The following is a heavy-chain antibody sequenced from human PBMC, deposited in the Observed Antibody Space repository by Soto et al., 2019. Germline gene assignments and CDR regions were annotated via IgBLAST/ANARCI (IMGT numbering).Heavy chain of an antibody. V-gene: IGHV3-30*03. CDR1: GFIFSSYG. J-gene: IGHJ6*02. CDR3: ARPRLPYYYYYGMDV. CDR2: ISDDGTNR. Sequence: QVQLVESGGGVVQPGRSLRLSCAASGFIFSSYGMHWVRQAPGKGLEWVAVISDDGTNRYYADSVKGRFTISRDSSKNTLYLHMDSLRVEDTAVYYCARPRLPYYYYYGMDVWGQGTTVTVSS. D-gene: IGHD3-16*01.